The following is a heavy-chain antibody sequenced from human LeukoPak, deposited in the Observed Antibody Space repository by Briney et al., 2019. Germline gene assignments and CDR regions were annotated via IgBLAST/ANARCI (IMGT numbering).Heavy chain of an antibody. Sequence: GGSLRLSCAASGFTLRNKYITWVRQAPGKGLEWVSLIYNDDRTYYADSVKGQYTISRDNSKNTVYLQMSSLRVEDTAVYYCARGLFLSGYLDVFDLWGQGTVVTVSS. CDR1: GFTLRNKY. CDR3: ARGLFLSGYLDVFDL. CDR2: IYNDDRT. D-gene: IGHD3-22*01. J-gene: IGHJ3*01. V-gene: IGHV3-53*01.